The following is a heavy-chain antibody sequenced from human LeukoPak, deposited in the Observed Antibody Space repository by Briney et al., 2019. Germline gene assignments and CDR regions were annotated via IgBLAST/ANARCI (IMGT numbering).Heavy chain of an antibody. J-gene: IGHJ4*02. CDR2: IYKIGTT. V-gene: IGHV4-59*02. Sequence: SETLSLTCTVFGDSVTGYYLNWVRQPPGKGLEWMGHIYKIGTTNYNPSLKRRLTISADTSKNQFSLMLRSVTAADTAVYYCVIGVGWQPDYWGQGALVPVPS. CDR1: GDSVTGYY. D-gene: IGHD2-15*01. CDR3: VIGVGWQPDY.